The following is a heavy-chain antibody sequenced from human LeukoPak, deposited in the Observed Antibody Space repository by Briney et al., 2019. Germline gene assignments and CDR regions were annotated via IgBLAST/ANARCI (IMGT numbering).Heavy chain of an antibody. D-gene: IGHD2-15*01. CDR3: AVGDIVVVVALDY. J-gene: IGHJ4*02. CDR2: INAGNGNT. CDR1: GYTFTSYA. V-gene: IGHV1-3*01. Sequence: ASVKLSCKASGYTFTSYAMHWVRQAHGQRLGWMGWINAGNGNTKYSQKFQGRVTITRDTSASTAYMELSSLRAEDTAVYYCAVGDIVVVVALDYWGQGTLVTVSS.